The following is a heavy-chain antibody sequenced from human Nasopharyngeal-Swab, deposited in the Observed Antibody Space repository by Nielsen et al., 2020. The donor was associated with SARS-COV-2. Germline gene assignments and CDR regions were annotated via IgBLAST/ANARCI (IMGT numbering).Heavy chain of an antibody. CDR1: GDSISSGDYL. Sequence: SQTLSLTCTVSGDSISSGDYLWTWIRQPPGKGLDWIGFIYSSGASSYNPTLKSRLTISVDTSKNQFSLKLTSATAADTAVYYCAREAYGASANFASWGQGTLVTVSS. V-gene: IGHV4-30-4*01. D-gene: IGHD4/OR15-4a*01. CDR3: AREAYGASANFAS. CDR2: IYSSGAS. J-gene: IGHJ4*02.